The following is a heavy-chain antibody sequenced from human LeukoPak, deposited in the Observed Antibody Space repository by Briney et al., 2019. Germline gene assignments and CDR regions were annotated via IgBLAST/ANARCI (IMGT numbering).Heavy chain of an antibody. V-gene: IGHV5-51*01. CDR1: GYSFTSYW. CDR3: ARVKLAENYYYYYMDV. D-gene: IGHD4-23*01. J-gene: IGHJ6*03. CDR2: IYPGDSDT. Sequence: GESLKISCKGPGYSFTSYWIGWVRQMPGKGLEWMGIIYPGDSDTRYSPSFQGQVTISADKSISTAYLQWSSLKASDTAMYYCARVKLAENYYYYYMDVWGKGTTVTVSS.